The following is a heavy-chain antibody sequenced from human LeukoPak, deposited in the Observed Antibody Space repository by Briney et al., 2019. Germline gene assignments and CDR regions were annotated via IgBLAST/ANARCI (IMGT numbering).Heavy chain of an antibody. D-gene: IGHD3-9*01. Sequence: SETLSLTCAVSGGSISSSTWWTWVRQPPGKGLEWIGEVFYSGSTNSNPSLKSRLTMSVDESKHEFSLKLTSVTAADTAVYYCASGGLVTRYLDHWGQGTLVTVSP. CDR1: GGSISSSTW. V-gene: IGHV4-4*02. J-gene: IGHJ4*02. CDR2: VFYSGST. CDR3: ASGGLVTRYLDH.